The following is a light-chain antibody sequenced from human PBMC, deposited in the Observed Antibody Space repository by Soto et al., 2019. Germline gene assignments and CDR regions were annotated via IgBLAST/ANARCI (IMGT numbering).Light chain of an antibody. Sequence: EIKLAECPSGQYGTVGGRVNLNCLASQSLSSWLDWYQQRPGKAPKLLIYQASSLQSGVPSLFTGSGSGTEYALSISSLHPQDFATYYCQHNYSFPRTFGWGTKVDIK. CDR1: QSLSSW. J-gene: IGKJ4*02. V-gene: IGKV1-5*03. CDR2: QAS. CDR3: QHNYSFPRT.